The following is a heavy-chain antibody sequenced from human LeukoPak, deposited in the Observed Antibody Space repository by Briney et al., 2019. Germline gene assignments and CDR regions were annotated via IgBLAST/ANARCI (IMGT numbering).Heavy chain of an antibody. D-gene: IGHD3-10*01. CDR2: IYYSGST. Sequence: SETLSLTCTVSRGSISSFYWSWIRQPPGKGLEWIGYIYYSGSTNYNPSLKSRVTISADTSKNQFSLKLSSVTAADTAVYHCARANPHYAMVVYWGQGTLVTVSS. V-gene: IGHV4-59*01. CDR3: ARANPHYAMVVY. J-gene: IGHJ4*02. CDR1: RGSISSFY.